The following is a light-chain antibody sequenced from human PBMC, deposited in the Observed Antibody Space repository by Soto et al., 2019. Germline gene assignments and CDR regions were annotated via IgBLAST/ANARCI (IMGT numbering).Light chain of an antibody. Sequence: IHMTHSPSTLSASLGEIVTITFRAIQSISSWLAWYQQKPGNAPKLLIYDVSSLERGVPSRFSGSGSGTEFTLTISSLQPDDFATYYCQQFNSYSRTFGQGTKVDI. CDR2: DVS. V-gene: IGKV1-5*01. CDR3: QQFNSYSRT. J-gene: IGKJ1*01. CDR1: QSISSW.